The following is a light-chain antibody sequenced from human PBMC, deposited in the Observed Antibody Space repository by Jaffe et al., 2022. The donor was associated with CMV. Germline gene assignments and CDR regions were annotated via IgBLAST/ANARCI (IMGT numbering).Light chain of an antibody. CDR3: QQANSFPRT. Sequence: DIQMTQSPSSVSASVGDRVTITCRASQGVSTWLAWYQQKPGKAPKLLIYDVSTLKSGVPSRFSGSGSGTDFTLTISSLQPDDFATYYCQQANSFPRTFGQGTKVEIK. V-gene: IGKV1-12*01. CDR1: QGVSTW. CDR2: DVS. J-gene: IGKJ1*01.